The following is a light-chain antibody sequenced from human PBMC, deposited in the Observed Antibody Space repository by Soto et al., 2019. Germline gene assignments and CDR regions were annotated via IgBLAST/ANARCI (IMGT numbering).Light chain of an antibody. Sequence: QSALTQPASVSGSLGQSITIACTGSSRDIGTYDYVSWYQQHPGKAPKLIIYDVSRRPPGIPNRFSGSKFGNTASLTISGLQADDEADYHCTSYSSSATSILFGGGTKLTVL. J-gene: IGLJ2*01. CDR1: SRDIGTYDY. CDR3: TSYSSSATSIL. CDR2: DVS. V-gene: IGLV2-14*03.